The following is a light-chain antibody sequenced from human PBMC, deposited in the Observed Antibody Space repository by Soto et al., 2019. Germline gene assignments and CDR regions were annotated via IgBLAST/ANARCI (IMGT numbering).Light chain of an antibody. CDR3: SSYSSSGTLYV. J-gene: IGLJ1*01. V-gene: IGLV2-14*03. Sequence: QSALTQPASVSGSPGQSITISCTGSSSDVGDYNYVAWYQQHPDKAPKLMIFDVSSRPSGVSNRFSGSKSGSTASLTISGLQAEDEADDFCSSYSSSGTLYVFGTGTKVTVL. CDR1: SSDVGDYNY. CDR2: DVS.